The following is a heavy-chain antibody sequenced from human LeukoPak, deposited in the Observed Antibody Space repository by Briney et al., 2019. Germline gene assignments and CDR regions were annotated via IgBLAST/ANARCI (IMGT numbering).Heavy chain of an antibody. Sequence: GGSLRLSCAASGFTVSSNYMSWVRQAPGKGLEWVSVIYSGGSTYYADSVKGRFTISRHNSKNTLYLQMNSLSAEDTAVYYCARDRGTQNNEFDPWGQGTLVTVSS. J-gene: IGHJ5*02. CDR2: IYSGGST. V-gene: IGHV3-53*04. D-gene: IGHD3-10*01. CDR3: ARDRGTQNNEFDP. CDR1: GFTVSSNY.